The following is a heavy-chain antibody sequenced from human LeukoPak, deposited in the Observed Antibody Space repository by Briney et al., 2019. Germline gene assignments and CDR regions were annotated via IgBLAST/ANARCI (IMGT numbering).Heavy chain of an antibody. D-gene: IGHD3-3*01. CDR1: GFTFSSYA. CDR2: IRYDGSNK. CDR3: ARTYDFGRGPPGDAFDN. J-gene: IGHJ3*02. Sequence: PGRSLRLSCAASGFTFSSYAMHWVRQAPGKGLEWVAFIRYDGSNKYYADSVKGRFTISRDNAQESVFLQMNSLRADDTAVYYCARTYDFGRGPPGDAFDNWGPGTLVTVSS. V-gene: IGHV3-30*04.